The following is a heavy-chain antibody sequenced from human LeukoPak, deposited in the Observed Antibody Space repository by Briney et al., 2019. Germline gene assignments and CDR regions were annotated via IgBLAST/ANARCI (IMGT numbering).Heavy chain of an antibody. CDR2: INPNSGGT. J-gene: IGHJ4*02. D-gene: IGHD5-24*01. CDR1: GYTFTGYY. V-gene: IGHV1-2*02. CDR3: ARAKVDNFKRWLQLKGEYYFDY. Sequence: ASVKVSCKASGYTFTGYYMHWVRQAPGQGLEWMGWINPNSGGTNYAQKLQGRVTMTRNTSISTAYMELSSLRSEDTAVYYCARAKVDNFKRWLQLKGEYYFDYWGQGTLVTVSS.